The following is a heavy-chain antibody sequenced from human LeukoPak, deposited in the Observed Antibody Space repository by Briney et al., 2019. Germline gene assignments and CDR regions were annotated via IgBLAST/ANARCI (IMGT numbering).Heavy chain of an antibody. J-gene: IGHJ4*02. CDR1: GGSISSSSYY. CDR3: AQVIAAAGRETFDY. D-gene: IGHD6-13*01. Sequence: SETLSLTCTVSGGSISSSSYYWGWIRQPPGKGLEWIGSIYYSGSTYYNPSLKSRVTISVDTSKNQFSLKLSSVTAADTAVYYCAQVIAAAGRETFDYWGQGTLVTVSS. V-gene: IGHV4-39*01. CDR2: IYYSGST.